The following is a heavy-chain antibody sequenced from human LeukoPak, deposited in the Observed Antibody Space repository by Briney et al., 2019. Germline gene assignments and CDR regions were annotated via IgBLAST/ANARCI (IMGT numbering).Heavy chain of an antibody. CDR2: INPSGGST. Sequence: ASVKVSCKASGYTFTSYYMHWVRQAPGQGLEWMGIINPSGGSTSYAQKFQGRVTMTRDMSTSTVYMELSSLRSEDTAVYYCARWGAGGEGIVEAFDIWGQGTMVTVSS. CDR3: ARWGAGGEGIVEAFDI. J-gene: IGHJ3*02. CDR1: GYTFTSYY. V-gene: IGHV1-46*01. D-gene: IGHD2-21*01.